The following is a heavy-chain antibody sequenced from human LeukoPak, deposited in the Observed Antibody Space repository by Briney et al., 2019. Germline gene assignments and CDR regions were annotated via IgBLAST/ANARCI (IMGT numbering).Heavy chain of an antibody. J-gene: IGHJ5*02. CDR3: ARGAGIAAAGTDWFDP. D-gene: IGHD6-13*01. CDR2: ISAYNGNT. V-gene: IGHV1-18*04. Sequence: GASVKVSCKASGYTFTSYGISWVRHAPGQGLEWMGWISAYNGNTNYAQKLQGRVTMTTDTSTSTAYMELRSLRSDDTAVYYCARGAGIAAAGTDWFDPWGQGTLVTVSS. CDR1: GYTFTSYG.